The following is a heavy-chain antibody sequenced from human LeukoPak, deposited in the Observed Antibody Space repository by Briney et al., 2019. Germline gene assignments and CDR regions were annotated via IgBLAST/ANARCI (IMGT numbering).Heavy chain of an antibody. J-gene: IGHJ3*02. CDR2: IYHSGST. V-gene: IGHV4-38-2*02. D-gene: IGHD3-10*01. CDR1: GYSISSGYY. Sequence: TSETLSLTCTVSGYSISSGYYWGWIRQPPGKGLEWIGIIYHSGSTYYNPSLKSRVPISVDTSKNQFSLQLSSVTAADTAVYYCARVSVFLIWGQGTMVTVSS. CDR3: ARVSVFLI.